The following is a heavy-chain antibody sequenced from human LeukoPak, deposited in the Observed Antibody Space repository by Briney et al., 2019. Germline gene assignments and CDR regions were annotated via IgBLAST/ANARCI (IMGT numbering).Heavy chain of an antibody. J-gene: IGHJ4*02. CDR1: GFSFSSYG. CDR2: ISYDGSNK. Sequence: PGRSLRLSCAASGFSFSSYGMHWVRQGPGKGLEWVAVISYDGSNKHYADSVKGRFTISRDNSKNTLYLQTNSLRAEDTAVYYCAKDAVFGDYEWVFDYWGQGTLVTVSS. D-gene: IGHD4-17*01. V-gene: IGHV3-30*18. CDR3: AKDAVFGDYEWVFDY.